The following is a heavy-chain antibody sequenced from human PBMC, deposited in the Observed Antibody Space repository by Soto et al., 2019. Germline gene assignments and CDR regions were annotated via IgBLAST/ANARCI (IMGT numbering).Heavy chain of an antibody. CDR1: GYSFTSYW. D-gene: IGHD1-26*01. CDR3: ARSLTDSGSNWGRDSSDN. CDR2: IYVGDSDA. V-gene: IGHV5-51*01. J-gene: IGHJ4*03. Sequence: GDSLKISCKGSGYSFTSYWIGWVRQMPGKALEWMGVIYVGDSDARYSPSFLGQVTISVDKSISTAYLQWSSLRASHAAMYHCARSLTDSGSNWGRDSSDNWDPGTMVTTSS.